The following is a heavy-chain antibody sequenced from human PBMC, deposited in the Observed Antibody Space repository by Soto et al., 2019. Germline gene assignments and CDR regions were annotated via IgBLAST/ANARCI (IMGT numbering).Heavy chain of an antibody. Sequence: GGSLRLSCAASGFTFSNAWMSWVRQAPGKWLEWVGRIKSKTDGGTTDYAAPVKGRFTISRDDSKNTLYLQMNSLKTEDTAVYYCTTDSSPYCSSTSCYSYYYYGMDVWGQGTTVTVSS. CDR2: IKSKTDGGTT. V-gene: IGHV3-15*01. CDR3: TTDSSPYCSSTSCYSYYYYGMDV. J-gene: IGHJ6*02. CDR1: GFTFSNAW. D-gene: IGHD2-2*02.